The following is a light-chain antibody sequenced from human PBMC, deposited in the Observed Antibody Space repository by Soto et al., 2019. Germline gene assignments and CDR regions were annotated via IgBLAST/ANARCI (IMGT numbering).Light chain of an antibody. Sequence: DIQMTQSPSSLSASVGDRVTITCRASQGIGNDLGWFQQKPGKAPKRLIYAVSSLQSGVPSRFSGSSSGTEFTLTISSLKPEDFATYYCLQHTTYPWTFGQGTKVEIK. CDR3: LQHTTYPWT. J-gene: IGKJ1*01. CDR2: AVS. CDR1: QGIGND. V-gene: IGKV1-17*01.